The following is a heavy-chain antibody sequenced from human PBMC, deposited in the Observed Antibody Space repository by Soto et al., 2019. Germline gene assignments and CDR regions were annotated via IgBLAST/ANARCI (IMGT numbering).Heavy chain of an antibody. CDR1: GVSISSAY. D-gene: IGHD3-22*01. CDR3: ARGYFDSRGYSNTFDI. CDR2: IHNSGGT. Sequence: SETLSLTCTVAGVSISSAYWSWIRQPPGKGPEWIGYIHNSGGTNYNPSLKSRVTFSVDTSKNQFSLRLSSVTTADTAMYYCARGYFDSRGYSNTFDIWGQGTMVTVSS. V-gene: IGHV4-59*01. J-gene: IGHJ3*02.